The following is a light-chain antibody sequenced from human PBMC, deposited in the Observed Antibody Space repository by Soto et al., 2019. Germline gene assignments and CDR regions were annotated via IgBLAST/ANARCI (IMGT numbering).Light chain of an antibody. Sequence: DIVMTQSPDSLAVSLGERATINCKSSKSVLSSVNHKNYLSWYQQKPGQPPKLLFSWASARESGVPDRFSGSGSGTDFTLTISSLQAEDVAVYYCQQHHSAPLTFGGGTEVEIK. CDR2: WAS. J-gene: IGKJ4*01. CDR3: QQHHSAPLT. V-gene: IGKV4-1*01. CDR1: KSVLSSVNHKNY.